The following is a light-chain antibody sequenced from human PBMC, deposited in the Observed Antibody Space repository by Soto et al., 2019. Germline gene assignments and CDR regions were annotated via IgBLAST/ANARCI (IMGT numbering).Light chain of an antibody. J-gene: IGKJ2*01. V-gene: IGKV4-1*01. CDR2: WAS. Sequence: DIVMTQSPDSLAVSLGERATINCKSSQSVLYSSNNKNYLAWYQQKPGPPPKLLIYWASTRESGVPDRFSGSGSGTDFTLTISSLQAEDVAFYYCQQYYSTPYTFGQGTKLEIK. CDR3: QQYYSTPYT. CDR1: QSVLYSSNNKNY.